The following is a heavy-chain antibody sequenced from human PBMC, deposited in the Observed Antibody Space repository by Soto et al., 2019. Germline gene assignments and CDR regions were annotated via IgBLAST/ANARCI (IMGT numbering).Heavy chain of an antibody. CDR3: ATVGYSSKRGGDY. CDR2: IYYSGST. CDR1: GGSISSSSYY. V-gene: IGHV4-39*01. Sequence: SETLSLTCTVSGGSISSSSYYWGWIRQPPGKGLEWIGSIYYSGSTYYNPSLKSRVTISVDTSKNQFSLKLSSVTAADTAVYYCATVGYSSKRGGDYWGQGTLVTVSS. D-gene: IGHD6-13*01. J-gene: IGHJ4*02.